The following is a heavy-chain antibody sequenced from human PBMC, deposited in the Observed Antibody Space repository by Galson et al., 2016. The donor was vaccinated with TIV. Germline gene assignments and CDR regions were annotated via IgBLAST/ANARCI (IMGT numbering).Heavy chain of an antibody. CDR1: GDSVSSNSAA. Sequence: CAISGDSVSSNSAAWNWLRQSPSRGLEWLGRTFYRSKWYNDYAPSVKSRITINPDTSKNQFSLQLTSVTPEDAAVYYCARGAPSVFGVIMTLDYWGQGTLVTFSS. J-gene: IGHJ4*02. V-gene: IGHV6-1*01. CDR3: ARGAPSVFGVIMTLDY. D-gene: IGHD3-3*01. CDR2: TFYRSKWYN.